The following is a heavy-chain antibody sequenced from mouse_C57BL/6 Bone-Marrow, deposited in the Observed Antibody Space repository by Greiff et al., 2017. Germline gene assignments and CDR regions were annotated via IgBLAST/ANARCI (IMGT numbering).Heavy chain of an antibody. Sequence: QVQLQQPGAELVKPGASVKLSCKASGYTFTSYWMHWVKQRPGQGLEWIGMIHPNSGSTNYNEKFKSKATLTVDKSSSTAYMQLSSLTSEDSAVYYCARRDYYGSSYYFDYWGQGTTLTVSS. V-gene: IGHV1-64*01. J-gene: IGHJ2*01. CDR3: ARRDYYGSSYYFDY. D-gene: IGHD1-1*01. CDR1: GYTFTSYW. CDR2: IHPNSGST.